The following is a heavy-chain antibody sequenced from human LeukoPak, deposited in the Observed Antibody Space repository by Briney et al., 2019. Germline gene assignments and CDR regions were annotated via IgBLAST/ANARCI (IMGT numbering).Heavy chain of an antibody. Sequence: PGGSLRLSCAASGFTFSNYWMSWVRQAPGKGLEWVANIKQDGSEKYYVDSVKGRFTISRDNAKNSLYLQMNSLRAEDTAVYYCAKGWVTTGYFDLWGRGTLVTVSS. CDR1: GFTFSNYW. V-gene: IGHV3-7*01. D-gene: IGHD4-17*01. CDR2: IKQDGSEK. CDR3: AKGWVTTGYFDL. J-gene: IGHJ2*01.